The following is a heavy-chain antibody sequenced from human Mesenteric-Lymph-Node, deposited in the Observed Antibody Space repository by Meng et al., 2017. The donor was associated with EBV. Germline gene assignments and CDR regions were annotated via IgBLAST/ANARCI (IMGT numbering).Heavy chain of an antibody. CDR2: FYYSGST. Sequence: LTLQDAGPGLVKPSETLSLTCTVSGGSISSSSYYWGWIRQPPGQGLEWIGSFYYSGSTYYNPSLKSRVTISEHTSKNQFSLKLSSVTAADTAVYYCARVLLRGVILLWGQGTLVTVSS. V-gene: IGHV4-39*07. CDR3: ARVLLRGVILL. J-gene: IGHJ4*02. CDR1: GGSISSSSYY. D-gene: IGHD3-10*01.